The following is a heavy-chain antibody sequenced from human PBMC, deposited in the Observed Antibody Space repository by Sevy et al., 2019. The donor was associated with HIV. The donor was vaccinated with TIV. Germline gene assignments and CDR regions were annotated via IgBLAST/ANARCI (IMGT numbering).Heavy chain of an antibody. CDR3: ARVNDDFSIGYDFANGFDP. V-gene: IGHV1-18*01. D-gene: IGHD3-3*01. CDR1: GYTLSTSG. J-gene: IGHJ5*02. Sequence: ASVKVSCKASGYTLSTSGITWVRQAPGQGLEWVGWSNPNHDPDYAQSLQGRLTMTTDTSTSTAYMELRSLTSGDTAVYYCARVNDDFSIGYDFANGFDPWGQGTLVTVSS. CDR2: SNPNHDP.